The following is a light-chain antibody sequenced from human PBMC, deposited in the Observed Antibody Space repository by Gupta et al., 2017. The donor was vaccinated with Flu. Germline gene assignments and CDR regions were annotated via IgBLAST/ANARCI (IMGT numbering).Light chain of an antibody. Sequence: GLTDEPSVSVSPGGTIALPCGFSSGSDSPGFYPSWYQQTPGQPPRTLIYNTKTRSSGVPDRFSGSILGNKAALTITGAQTDDESDYYCVLFMPGGISVFGGGTRLTVL. CDR3: VLFMPGGISV. CDR2: NTK. CDR1: SGSDSPGFY. J-gene: IGLJ3*02. V-gene: IGLV8-61*01.